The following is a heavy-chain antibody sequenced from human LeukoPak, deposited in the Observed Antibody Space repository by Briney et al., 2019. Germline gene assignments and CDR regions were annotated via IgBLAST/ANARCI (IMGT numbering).Heavy chain of an antibody. CDR3: VSSGSSDY. V-gene: IGHV3-30*03. Sequence: GGSLRLSCAASGFTFSSYGMHWVRQAPGKGLEWVAVISYDGSNKYYADSVKGRFTISRDNSKNTLYLQMNSLRAEDTAVYYCVSSGSSDYWGQGTLVTVSS. D-gene: IGHD3-10*01. CDR1: GFTFSSYG. J-gene: IGHJ4*02. CDR2: ISYDGSNK.